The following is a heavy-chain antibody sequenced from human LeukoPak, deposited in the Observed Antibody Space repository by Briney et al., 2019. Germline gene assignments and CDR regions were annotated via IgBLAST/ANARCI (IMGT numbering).Heavy chain of an antibody. CDR1: GYSISSGYY. D-gene: IGHD4-11*01. V-gene: IGHV4-38-2*01. CDR2: FYHSGNS. Sequence: SETLSLTCAVSGYSISSGYYWGWSRQPPGKGLEWSGSFYHSGNSYYNPSLKSRVSISVDTSKNQFSLNLSSVTAADTALYYCARHDFYSNYPHNWFDPWGQGTLVTVSS. CDR3: ARHDFYSNYPHNWFDP. J-gene: IGHJ5*02.